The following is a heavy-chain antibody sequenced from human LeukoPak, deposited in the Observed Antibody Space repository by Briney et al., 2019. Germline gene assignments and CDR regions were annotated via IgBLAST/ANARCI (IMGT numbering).Heavy chain of an antibody. CDR2: IRTKTNSYAT. D-gene: IGHD2-8*02. J-gene: IGHJ6*02. Sequence: GGSLELSCAASGFTFSGSAMHWVRQASGKGLEWVGHIRTKTNSYATAYAASVKGRFTISRDDSKNTAYLQMNSLRTEDTAVYYCAKHTGYYSYYGMDVWGQGTTVTVSS. CDR3: AKHTGYYSYYGMDV. CDR1: GFTFSGSA. V-gene: IGHV3-73*01.